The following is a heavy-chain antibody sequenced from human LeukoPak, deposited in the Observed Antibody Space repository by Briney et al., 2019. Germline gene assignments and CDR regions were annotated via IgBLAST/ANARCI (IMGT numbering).Heavy chain of an antibody. V-gene: IGHV3-64D*09. CDR1: GFTFSSYS. Sequence: PGGSLRLFCSASGFTFSSYSMHWVRQAPGKGLEFVSAINSDGSRTHYADSVRGRFTISRDNSKNALYLQMSSLRSEDTSVYYCVKRFYCSSAGCYAFDIWGQGTMVTVSS. D-gene: IGHD2-2*01. CDR3: VKRFYCSSAGCYAFDI. CDR2: INSDGSRT. J-gene: IGHJ3*02.